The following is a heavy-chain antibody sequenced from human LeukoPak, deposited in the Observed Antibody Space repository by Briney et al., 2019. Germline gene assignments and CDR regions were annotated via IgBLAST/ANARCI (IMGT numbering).Heavy chain of an antibody. J-gene: IGHJ3*02. D-gene: IGHD3-3*01. V-gene: IGHV4-38-2*02. CDR1: GSSMSSDYY. Sequence: SETLSLTCTVSGSSMSSDYYWGWIRQPPGKGLEWIGSISDSGSAYYNPSLKSRVTISVDTSKNQFSLKLRSVTAADTAVYYCARVVDVWYYDFWSGYVHDAFDIWGQGTMVTVSS. CDR3: ARVVDVWYYDFWSGYVHDAFDI. CDR2: ISDSGSA.